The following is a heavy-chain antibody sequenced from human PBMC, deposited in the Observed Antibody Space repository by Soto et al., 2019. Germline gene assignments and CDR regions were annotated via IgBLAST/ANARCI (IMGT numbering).Heavy chain of an antibody. D-gene: IGHD3-16*01. Sequence: EVQLVESGGGLVEPGGALRHSCAASGFSFTYAWLNWVRQAPGQGLEWVGRIKSMPDGGTTDYAAPVKGRFTISRDDLGNTVYLQMNSLKTEDTAVYYCAADLPDWGAYASDYWGQGTLVTVSP. V-gene: IGHV3-15*07. J-gene: IGHJ4*02. CDR2: IKSMPDGGTT. CDR3: AADLPDWGAYASDY. CDR1: GFSFTYAW.